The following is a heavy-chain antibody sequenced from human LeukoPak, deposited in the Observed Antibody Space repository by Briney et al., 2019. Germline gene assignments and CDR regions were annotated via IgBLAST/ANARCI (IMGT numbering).Heavy chain of an antibody. CDR2: IYYSGST. J-gene: IGHJ4*02. CDR1: GGSISSSSYY. D-gene: IGHD2-2*01. Sequence: KPSETLSLTCTVSGGSISSSSYYWGWIRQPPGKGLEWIGSIYYSGSTYYNPSLKSRVTISVDTSKNQFSLKLSSVTAADTAVYYCARGRGYCSSTSCYYRPFDYWGQGTLVTVSS. CDR3: ARGRGYCSSTSCYYRPFDY. V-gene: IGHV4-39*07.